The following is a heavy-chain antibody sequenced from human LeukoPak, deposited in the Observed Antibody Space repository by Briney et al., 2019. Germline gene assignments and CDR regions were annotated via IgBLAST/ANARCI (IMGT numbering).Heavy chain of an antibody. CDR2: IKQDGSEK. Sequence: GGSLRLSCAASGFTFSSYWMSWIRQAPGKGLEWVANIKQDGSEKYYVDSVKGRFTISRDNAKNSLYLQMNSLRAEDTAVYYCARDITMVRGVFDYWGQGTLVTVSS. D-gene: IGHD3-10*01. CDR1: GFTFSSYW. J-gene: IGHJ4*02. V-gene: IGHV3-7*03. CDR3: ARDITMVRGVFDY.